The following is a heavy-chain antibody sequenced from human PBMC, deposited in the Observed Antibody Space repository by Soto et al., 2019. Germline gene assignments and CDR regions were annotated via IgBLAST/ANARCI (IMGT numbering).Heavy chain of an antibody. J-gene: IGHJ4*02. D-gene: IGHD5-18*01. CDR1: GFTFSSYW. CDR3: ARVNPGYSYVNY. CDR2: INSDGSTT. V-gene: IGHV3-74*01. Sequence: EVQLVESGGGLVQPGGSLRLSCAASGFTFSSYWMLRVRQPPGKGLVWVSRINSDGSTTSYADSVKGRFTISRDNAKNTLYLQMNSLRAEDTAVYYCARVNPGYSYVNYWGQGTLVIVSS.